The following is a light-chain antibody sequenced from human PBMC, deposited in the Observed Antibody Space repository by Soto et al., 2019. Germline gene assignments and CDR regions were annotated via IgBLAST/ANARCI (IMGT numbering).Light chain of an antibody. CDR1: QGITTY. J-gene: IGKJ4*01. V-gene: IGKV1-9*01. CDR3: QQVNSFPLT. Sequence: IELTQSPPFLSASVGDRVTITCRADQGITTYLAWYQQQPGKAPKLLIYGASTLHNGVPPRFSGSGSGTEFTLTISSLQPEDFATYYCQQVNSFPLTFGGGTKVEVK. CDR2: GAS.